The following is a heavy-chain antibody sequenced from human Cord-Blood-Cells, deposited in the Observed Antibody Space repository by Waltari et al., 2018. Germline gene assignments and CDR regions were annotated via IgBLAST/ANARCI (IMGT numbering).Heavy chain of an antibody. Sequence: EVQLVQSGAEVKKPGESLKISCKGSGYSFTSYWIGWVRQMPGKGLEWMGIIDPGDSDTRYSPSFQGQVTISADKSISTAYLQWSSLKASDTAMYYCARRPPIAAREWIFDYWGQGTLVTVSS. CDR1: GYSFTSYW. CDR3: ARRPPIAAREWIFDY. D-gene: IGHD6-6*01. J-gene: IGHJ4*02. CDR2: IDPGDSDT. V-gene: IGHV5-51*01.